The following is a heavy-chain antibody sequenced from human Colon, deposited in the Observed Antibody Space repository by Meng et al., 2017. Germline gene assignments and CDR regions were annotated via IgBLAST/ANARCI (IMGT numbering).Heavy chain of an antibody. V-gene: IGHV4-61*08. Sequence: QVQRPCLRPGRVRPAQTLALTCTVSGASVSSGDYNWRWIRQPPGKGLEWLGYIYYTGNTNYNPSLKNRVTISLDTSNNQFSLKLTSMTAADAAIYYCARVNGDFDEAWFDPWGQGTLVTVSS. CDR3: ARVNGDFDEAWFDP. CDR1: GASVSSGDYN. D-gene: IGHD2-21*02. CDR2: IYYTGNT. J-gene: IGHJ5*02.